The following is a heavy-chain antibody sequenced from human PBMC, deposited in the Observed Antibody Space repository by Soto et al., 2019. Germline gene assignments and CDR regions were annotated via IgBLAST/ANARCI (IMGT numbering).Heavy chain of an antibody. CDR1: GFSFTTYG. J-gene: IGHJ5*02. Sequence: ESLRLSCAASGFSFTTYGMSWVRQAPGKGLEWVSDISSTGLYTYLADSVKGRFAISRDNSKNTLYLQMNSLRVDDTAVYFCTKSWLFEKNWFDPWGQGTLVTVSS. D-gene: IGHD3-22*01. V-gene: IGHV3-23*01. CDR2: ISSTGLYT. CDR3: TKSWLFEKNWFDP.